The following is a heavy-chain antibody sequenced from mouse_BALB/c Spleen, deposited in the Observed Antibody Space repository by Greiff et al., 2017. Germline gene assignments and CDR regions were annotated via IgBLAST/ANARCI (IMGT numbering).Heavy chain of an antibody. Sequence: VKLVESGGGLVKPGGSLKLSCAASGFTFSSYTMSWVRQTPEKRLEWVATISSGGGNTYYPDSVKGRFTISRDNAKNNLYLQMSSLRSEDTALYYCARCGTGGVFDYWGQGTTLTVSS. D-gene: IGHD4-1*01. J-gene: IGHJ2*01. V-gene: IGHV5-9*03. CDR1: GFTFSSYT. CDR2: ISSGGGNT. CDR3: ARCGTGGVFDY.